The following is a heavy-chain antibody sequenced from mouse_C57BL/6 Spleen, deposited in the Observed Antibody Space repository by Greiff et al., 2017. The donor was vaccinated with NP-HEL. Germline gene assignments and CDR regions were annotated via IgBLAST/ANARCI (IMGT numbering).Heavy chain of an antibody. CDR3: ARESYSNFYYAMDY. CDR1: GYTFTSYW. V-gene: IGHV1-55*01. J-gene: IGHJ4*01. Sequence: QVQLQQPGAELVKPGASVKMSCKASGYTFTSYWITWVKQRPGQGLEWIGDIYPGSGSTNYNEKFKSKATLTVDTSSSTAYMQLSSLTSEDSAVYYCARESYSNFYYAMDYWGQGTSVTVSS. CDR2: IYPGSGST. D-gene: IGHD2-5*01.